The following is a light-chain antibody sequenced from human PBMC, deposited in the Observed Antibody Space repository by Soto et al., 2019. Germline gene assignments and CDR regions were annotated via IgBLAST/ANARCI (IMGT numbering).Light chain of an antibody. CDR1: DSHVGGYNY. CDR2: DVT. J-gene: IGLJ2*01. CDR3: SSYTTNGVGV. Sequence: QSALTQPASVSGSPGQSITISCTGTDSHVGGYNYVSWYQHHPGNAPKVMIYDVTYRPSGVSHRFSGSKSGNTASLTISGLQAEDEADYYCSSYTTNGVGVFGGGTKVTVL. V-gene: IGLV2-14*03.